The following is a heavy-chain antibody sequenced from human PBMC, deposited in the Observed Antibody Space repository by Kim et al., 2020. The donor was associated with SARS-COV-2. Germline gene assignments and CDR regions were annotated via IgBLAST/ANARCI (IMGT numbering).Heavy chain of an antibody. CDR2: INHSGST. D-gene: IGHD2-21*02. CDR3: ARGHKQPFGRQHIVVVTSIRVYAFDI. V-gene: IGHV4-34*01. CDR1: GGSFSGYY. Sequence: SETLSLTCAVYGGSFSGYYWSWIRQPPGKGLEWIGEINHSGSTNYNPSLKSRVTISVDTSKNQFSLKLSSVTAADTAVYYCARGHKQPFGRQHIVVVTSIRVYAFDIWGQGTMVTVSS. J-gene: IGHJ3*02.